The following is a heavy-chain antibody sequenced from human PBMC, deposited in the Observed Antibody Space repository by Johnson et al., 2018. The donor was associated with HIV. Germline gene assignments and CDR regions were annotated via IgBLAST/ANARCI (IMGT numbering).Heavy chain of an antibody. D-gene: IGHD3-10*01. CDR1: GFTFDDYV. CDR2: MGWNDGTT. Sequence: VQLVESGGGVVRPGGSLRLSCAASGFTFDDYVMTWVRQIPGKGLEWVCGMGWNDGTTGYADSVKGRFTISSDNAKNSLYLQMNSLRAEDTALYYCAKDMVPWFGELPWAFDAFDIWGQGTMVTVSS. CDR3: AKDMVPWFGELPWAFDAFDI. J-gene: IGHJ3*02. V-gene: IGHV3-20*04.